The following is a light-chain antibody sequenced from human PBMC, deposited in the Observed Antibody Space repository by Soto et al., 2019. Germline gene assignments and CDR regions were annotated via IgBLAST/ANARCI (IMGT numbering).Light chain of an antibody. CDR2: DAS. J-gene: IGKJ1*01. V-gene: IGKV1-39*01. CDR3: QQSYYNPA. CDR1: QSVSNY. Sequence: DIQMTQSPSSLSASVGDRVTITCRASQSVSNYLHWYQQKPGKAPNLLIYDASSLESGVPSRFSCSGSGTDFTLTISSLQREDFATYYCQQSYYNPAFGQGTKVEIK.